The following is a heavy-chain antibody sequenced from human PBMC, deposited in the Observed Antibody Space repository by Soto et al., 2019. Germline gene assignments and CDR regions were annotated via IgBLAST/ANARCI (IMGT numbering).Heavy chain of an antibody. CDR2: IYYSGST. J-gene: IGHJ3*02. Sequence: PSQTLPLTCTVSCGSVSNRSYYRSCIRQPPGKGLEWIGYIYYSGSTNYNPSLKSRVTISVDTSKNQFSLKLSSVTAADTAVHYCAREFPYSSGPRGAFDIWGQGTMVTVSS. D-gene: IGHD3-22*01. CDR1: CGSVSNRSYY. V-gene: IGHV4-61*01. CDR3: AREFPYSSGPRGAFDI.